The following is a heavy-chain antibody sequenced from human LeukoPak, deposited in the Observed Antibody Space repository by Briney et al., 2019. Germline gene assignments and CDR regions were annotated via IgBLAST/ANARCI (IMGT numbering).Heavy chain of an antibody. J-gene: IGHJ1*01. CDR1: GFTFSSYG. D-gene: IGHD6-19*01. CDR3: AKDAISNSSGWYDITEYFQH. V-gene: IGHV3-30*02. Sequence: GGSLRLSCAASGFTFSSYGMHWIRQARGKGLEWVAFIRYDGSNKYYADSVKGRFTISRDNSKNTLYLQMNSLRAEDTAVYYCAKDAISNSSGWYDITEYFQHWGQGTLVTVSS. CDR2: IRYDGSNK.